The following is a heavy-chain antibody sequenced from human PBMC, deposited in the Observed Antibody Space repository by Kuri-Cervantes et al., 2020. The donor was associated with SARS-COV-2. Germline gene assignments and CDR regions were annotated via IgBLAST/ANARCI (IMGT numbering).Heavy chain of an antibody. V-gene: IGHV3-49*04. CDR1: GFTFGDYA. CDR3: TTIFGVVIGDFFDY. Sequence: GESLKISCTASGFTFGDYAMSWVRQAPGKGLEWVGFIRSKAYGGTTEYAASVKGRFTISRDDSKSIAYLQMNSLKTEDTAVYYCTTIFGVVIGDFFDYWGQGTLVTVSS. D-gene: IGHD3-3*01. CDR2: IRSKAYGGTT. J-gene: IGHJ4*02.